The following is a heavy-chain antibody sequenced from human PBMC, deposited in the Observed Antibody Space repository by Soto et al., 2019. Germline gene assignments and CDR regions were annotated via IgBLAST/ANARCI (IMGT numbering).Heavy chain of an antibody. Sequence: QVQLVQSGAEVKKPGSSVKVSCKASGGTFSSYTISWVRQAPGQGLEWMGRIIPILGIANYAQKFQGSVRITADKSPSTAYRAQSSLRSEDTAVYYCARRQEGDYCDWAAFDYWGQGTLVTVSS. V-gene: IGHV1-69*02. J-gene: IGHJ4*02. CDR1: GGTFSSYT. CDR3: ARRQEGDYCDWAAFDY. CDR2: IIPILGIA. D-gene: IGHD4-17*01.